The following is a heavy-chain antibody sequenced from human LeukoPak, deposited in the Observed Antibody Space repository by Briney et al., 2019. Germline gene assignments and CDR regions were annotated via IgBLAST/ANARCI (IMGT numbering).Heavy chain of an antibody. V-gene: IGHV3-23*01. D-gene: IGHD3-10*01. Sequence: GGSLRLSCAASGFTFSSYAMSWVRQAPGKGLEWVSAISGSGGSTYYADSVKGRFPISRDNSKNTLYLQMNSLRAEDTAVYYCAKDLKNYYGSGSYFTFDYWGQGTLVTVSS. CDR3: AKDLKNYYGSGSYFTFDY. CDR1: GFTFSSYA. CDR2: ISGSGGST. J-gene: IGHJ4*02.